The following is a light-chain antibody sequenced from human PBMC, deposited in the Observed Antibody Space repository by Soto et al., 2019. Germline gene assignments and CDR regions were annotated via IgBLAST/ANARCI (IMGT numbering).Light chain of an antibody. CDR3: QAWDSSTVV. CDR1: KLGDKY. J-gene: IGLJ2*01. CDR2: QDT. Sequence: SYELTQPPSVSVSPGQTASITCFGDKLGDKYVCWYQQKPGQSPVLVIYQDTKRPSGIPERFSGSNSGNTATLTVSGTQAMDEADYYCQAWDSSTVVFGGGTKVTVL. V-gene: IGLV3-1*01.